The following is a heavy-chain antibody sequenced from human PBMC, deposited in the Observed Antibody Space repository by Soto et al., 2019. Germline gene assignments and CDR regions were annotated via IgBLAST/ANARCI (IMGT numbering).Heavy chain of an antibody. CDR1: GYSFTSYW. CDR3: ARFRVRQQLVLGYYGMDV. CDR2: IDPSDSYT. D-gene: IGHD6-13*01. J-gene: IGHJ6*02. Sequence: PGESLKISCKGSGYSFTSYWISWVRQMPGKGLEWMGRIDPSDSYTNYSPSFQGHVTISADKSISTAYLQWRSLKASDTAMYYCARFRVRQQLVLGYYGMDVWGQGTTVTVSS. V-gene: IGHV5-10-1*01.